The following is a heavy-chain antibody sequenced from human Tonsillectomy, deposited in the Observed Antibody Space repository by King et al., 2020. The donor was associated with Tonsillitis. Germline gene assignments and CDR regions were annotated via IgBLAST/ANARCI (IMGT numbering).Heavy chain of an antibody. V-gene: IGHV3-30*18. CDR3: AKGSVAGTSREYFDL. CDR1: GFTFSSYD. CDR2: ISYDGSNK. J-gene: IGHJ2*01. Sequence: VQLVESGGGVVQPGRSLRLSCAASGFTFSSYDMHWVRQAPGKGLEWVAVISYDGSNKYYADSVKGRFTISRDNSKNTLYLQMNSLRAEDTAVYYCAKGSVAGTSREYFDLWGRGTLVTVSS. D-gene: IGHD6-19*01.